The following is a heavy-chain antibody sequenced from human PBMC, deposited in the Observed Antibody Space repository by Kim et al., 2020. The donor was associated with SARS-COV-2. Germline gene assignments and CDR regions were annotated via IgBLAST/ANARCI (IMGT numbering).Heavy chain of an antibody. CDR2: ISANGAST. D-gene: IGHD6-13*01. CDR3: APGIAAAATDN. V-gene: IGHV3-23*01. Sequence: GGSLRLSCGVSGFTFSSHAISWVRQAPGKGLEWVSAISANGASTYYADSVTGRFTISRDNSKNTLYLQMYSLRVDDTAIYYCAPGIAAAATDNSGQGTLV. J-gene: IGHJ4*02. CDR1: GFTFSSHA.